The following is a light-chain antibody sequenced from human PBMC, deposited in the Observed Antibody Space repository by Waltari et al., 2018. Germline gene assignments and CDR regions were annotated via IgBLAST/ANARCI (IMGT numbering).Light chain of an antibody. Sequence: DIQMTQSPSTLSASVGDRVTITCRASQSISSWLAWYQRKPGKAPKLLIYKASSLQSGVPSRFSGSGSGTEFTLTISSLQPDDFATYYCQQYNNFFTFAGGTKVEIK. J-gene: IGKJ4*01. CDR2: KAS. CDR1: QSISSW. CDR3: QQYNNFFT. V-gene: IGKV1-5*03.